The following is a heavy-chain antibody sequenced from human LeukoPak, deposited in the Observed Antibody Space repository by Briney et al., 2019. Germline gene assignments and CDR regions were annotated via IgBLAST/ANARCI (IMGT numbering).Heavy chain of an antibody. CDR3: ARIDCSSTSCNNNWFDP. D-gene: IGHD2-2*02. Sequence: GASVKVSCKASGYTFTGYYMHWVRQAPGQGLEWMGWINPNSGGTNYAQKFQGRVTMTRDTSISTAYMELSRLRSDDTAVYYCARIDCSSTSCNNNWFDPWGQGTLVTVSS. CDR1: GYTFTGYY. CDR2: INPNSGGT. J-gene: IGHJ5*02. V-gene: IGHV1-2*02.